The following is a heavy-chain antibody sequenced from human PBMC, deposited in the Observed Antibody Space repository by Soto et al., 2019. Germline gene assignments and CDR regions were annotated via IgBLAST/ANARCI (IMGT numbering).Heavy chain of an antibody. Sequence: ASVKVSCKASGGTFSSYTISWVRQAPGQGLEWMGRIIPILGIANYAQKFQGRVTITADKSTSTAYMELSSLRSEDTAVYYCASSLAYCGGDCLGRLDYWGQGTLVTVSS. D-gene: IGHD2-21*01. J-gene: IGHJ4*02. CDR3: ASSLAYCGGDCLGRLDY. CDR1: GGTFSSYT. V-gene: IGHV1-69*02. CDR2: IIPILGIA.